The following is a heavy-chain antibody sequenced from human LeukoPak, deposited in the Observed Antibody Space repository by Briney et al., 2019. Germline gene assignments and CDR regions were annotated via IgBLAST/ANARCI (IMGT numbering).Heavy chain of an antibody. V-gene: IGHV4-59*12. Sequence: SETLSLTCTVSGGSISSYYWSWIRQPPGKGLEWIGYIYYSGSTYYNPSLKSRVTISVDTSKNQFSLKLSSVTAADTAVYYCARAYPYYGDYYFDYWGQGTLVTVSS. J-gene: IGHJ4*02. D-gene: IGHD4-17*01. CDR3: ARAYPYYGDYYFDY. CDR2: IYYSGST. CDR1: GGSISSYY.